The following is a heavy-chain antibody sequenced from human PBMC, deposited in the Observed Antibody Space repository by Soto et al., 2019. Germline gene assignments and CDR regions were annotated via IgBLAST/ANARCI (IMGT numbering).Heavy chain of an antibody. V-gene: IGHV3-23*01. CDR3: AKGARYSCGTIWFDT. Sequence: EVQLLELGGGLVQPGGSLRLSCAASGFIFSNFVMSWVRQAPGKGLEWVSAISGSGTTTYSADSVKGRFTISRDNSKNTLYLQMNSLRAEDTAVYYCAKGARYSCGTIWFDTWGQGTLVTVSS. CDR2: ISGSGTTT. J-gene: IGHJ5*02. CDR1: GFIFSNFV. D-gene: IGHD6-19*01.